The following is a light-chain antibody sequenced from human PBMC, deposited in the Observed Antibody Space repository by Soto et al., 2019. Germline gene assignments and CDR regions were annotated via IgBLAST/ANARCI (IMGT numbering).Light chain of an antibody. CDR1: QSNSSW. CDR3: QQYSSYWT. Sequence: DIQMTQSPSTLSASVGDRVTITCRASQSNSSWLAWYQQKPGKAPKLLIYKASSLESGVPSRFSGSGSRTEFTLTISSLLPDDFAAYYCQQYSSYWTFGQGTKLDIK. CDR2: KAS. V-gene: IGKV1-5*03. J-gene: IGKJ2*01.